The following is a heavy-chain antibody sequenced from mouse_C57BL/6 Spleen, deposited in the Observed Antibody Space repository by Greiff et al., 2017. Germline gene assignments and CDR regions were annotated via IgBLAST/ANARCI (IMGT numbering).Heavy chain of an antibody. V-gene: IGHV1-26*01. J-gene: IGHJ2*01. CDR1: GYTFTDYY. Sequence: EVQLQQSGPELVKPGASVKISCKASGYTFTDYYMNWVKQSHGKSLEWIGDINPNNGGTSYNQKFKGKATLTVDKSSSTAYMELRSLTSEDSAVYYCARVYGYYFDYWGQGTTLTVSS. CDR2: INPNNGGT. CDR3: ARVYGYYFDY. D-gene: IGHD1-2*01.